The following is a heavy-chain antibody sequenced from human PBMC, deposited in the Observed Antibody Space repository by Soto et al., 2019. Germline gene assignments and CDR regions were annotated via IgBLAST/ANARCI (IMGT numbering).Heavy chain of an antibody. J-gene: IGHJ4*02. V-gene: IGHV4-59*01. CDR2: IYYSGST. CDR3: ARDETYCSGWYRGIGY. Sequence: TSETLSLTCTVSGGSISSYYWSWIRQPPGKGLEWIGYIYYSGSTNYNPSLKSRVTISVDTSKNQFSLKLSSVTAADTAVYYCARDETYCSGWYRGIGYWGQGTLVTVSS. CDR1: GGSISSYY. D-gene: IGHD6-19*01.